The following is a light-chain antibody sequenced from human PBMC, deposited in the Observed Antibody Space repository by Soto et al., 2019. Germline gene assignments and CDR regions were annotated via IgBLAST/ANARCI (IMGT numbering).Light chain of an antibody. CDR1: SSDVGGHDY. Sequence: QSALTQPPSASGSRGQSVTISCTGTSSDVGGHDYVSWYQQHPGRAPKLMIYEVSKRPSGVPDRFSGSKSGNTASLTVSGIQAEDEAAYYCSSYGSNNIVLFGGGTQLTVL. J-gene: IGLJ2*01. V-gene: IGLV2-8*01. CDR3: SSYGSNNIVL. CDR2: EVS.